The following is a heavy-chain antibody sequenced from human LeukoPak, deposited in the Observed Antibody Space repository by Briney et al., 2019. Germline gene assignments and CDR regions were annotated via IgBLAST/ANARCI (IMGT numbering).Heavy chain of an antibody. CDR1: GFTFSSYG. CDR2: IWFDGSNK. Sequence: GGSLRLSCTASGFTFSSYGMHWVRQAPGKGLEWVAVIWFDGSNKYYADSVKGRLTISRDNSKSTLYLQMNSLRAEDTAVYYCAKAVAATGHYYFGMDVWGQGTTVTVSS. D-gene: IGHD6-19*01. J-gene: IGHJ6*02. CDR3: AKAVAATGHYYFGMDV. V-gene: IGHV3-33*06.